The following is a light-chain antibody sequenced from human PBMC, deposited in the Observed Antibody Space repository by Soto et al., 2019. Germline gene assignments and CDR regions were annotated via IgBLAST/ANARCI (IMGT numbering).Light chain of an antibody. J-gene: IGKJ5*01. CDR3: QQRSNWPIT. Sequence: EIVLTQSPATLSLSPGERATLSCRTSQSVSGYFAWYQQKPGRAPRLLIYDASNRATGIPARFIGSGSGTDFTLTISSLEPEDFAVYYCQQRSNWPITIGQGTRLEIK. V-gene: IGKV3-11*01. CDR2: DAS. CDR1: QSVSGY.